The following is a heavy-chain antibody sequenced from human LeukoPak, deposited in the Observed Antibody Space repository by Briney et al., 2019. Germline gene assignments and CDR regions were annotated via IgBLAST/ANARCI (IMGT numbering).Heavy chain of an antibody. CDR1: VGSISVYN. J-gene: IGHJ4*02. V-gene: IGHV4-59*08. CDR2: ISYSGTT. D-gene: IGHD2-15*01. CDR3: ARGVVVSAMLDCYIDY. Sequence: SGTLSLTCTVSVGSISVYNWGWVRQPPGKGLEWIWYISYSGTTNYTPSLKSGVTMSVDTSKNPFSLKMCSLSAADTAVYCCARGVVVSAMLDCYIDYWGQGTMVTVSS.